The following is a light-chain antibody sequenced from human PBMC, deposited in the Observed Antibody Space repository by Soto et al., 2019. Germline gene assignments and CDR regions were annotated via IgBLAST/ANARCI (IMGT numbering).Light chain of an antibody. J-gene: IGKJ4*01. CDR2: KAS. Sequence: DIQMTQSPSTLSAFVGDRVTITCRARQSISSRLAWYQQKPGKAPKLLIYKASSLESGVPSRFSGSGSGTEFTLTISSLQPDDFATYYCQQYNSYPLTFGGGTKVEIK. CDR1: QSISSR. V-gene: IGKV1-5*03. CDR3: QQYNSYPLT.